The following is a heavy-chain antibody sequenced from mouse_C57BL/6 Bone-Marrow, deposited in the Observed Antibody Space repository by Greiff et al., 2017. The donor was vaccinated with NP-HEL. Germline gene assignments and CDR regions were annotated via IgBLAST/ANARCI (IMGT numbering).Heavy chain of an antibody. CDR2: INPGSGGT. J-gene: IGHJ4*01. D-gene: IGHD1-3*01. CDR3: ARWGLTIDAMDY. Sequence: QVQLQQSGAELVRPGTSVKVSCKASGYAFTSYLIEWVKQRPGQGLEWIGVINPGSGGTNYNEKFKGKATLTADKSSSTAYMQLSSLTSEDSAVYFCARWGLTIDAMDYWGQGTSVTVSS. CDR1: GYAFTSYL. V-gene: IGHV1-54*01.